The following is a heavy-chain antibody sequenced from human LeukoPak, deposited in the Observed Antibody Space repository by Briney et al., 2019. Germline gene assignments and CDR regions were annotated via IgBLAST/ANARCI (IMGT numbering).Heavy chain of an antibody. V-gene: IGHV3-7*01. D-gene: IGHD3-3*01. CDR2: IKQDGSEE. J-gene: IGHJ6*03. CDR1: GFTFSSYW. Sequence: GGSLRLSCAASGFTFSSYWMSWVRQAPGKGLEWVANIKQDGSEEYCVDSVKGRFTISRDNAKNSLYLQMNSLRAEDAAVYYCARDLTYDFWSGYYSGYYYMDVWGKGTAVTVSS. CDR3: ARDLTYDFWSGYYSGYYYMDV.